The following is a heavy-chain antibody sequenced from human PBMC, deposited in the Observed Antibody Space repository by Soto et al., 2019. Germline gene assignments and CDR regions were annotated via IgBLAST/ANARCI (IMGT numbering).Heavy chain of an antibody. CDR3: VTEDTTVATFYYFYYIDV. D-gene: IGHD4-4*01. Sequence: EVQLVESGGGLVQPGGSLRLSCAASGFSFSSYWMSWVRQAPGKGLEWVADIKYDGSEKYYVDSVKGRFTISRDNAKNTLYLKMNSLRAEDTAVYYYVTEDTTVATFYYFYYIDVWGKGTTVTVSS. J-gene: IGHJ6*03. V-gene: IGHV3-7*01. CDR2: IKYDGSEK. CDR1: GFSFSSYW.